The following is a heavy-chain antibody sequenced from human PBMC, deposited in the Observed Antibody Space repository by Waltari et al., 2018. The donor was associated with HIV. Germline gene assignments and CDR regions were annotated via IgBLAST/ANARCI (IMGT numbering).Heavy chain of an antibody. J-gene: IGHJ3*02. V-gene: IGHV3-48*03. D-gene: IGHD2-21*01. Sequence: EVQLVESGGGLVQPGGSLRLSCAASGFTFSSYEMNWVRQAPGKGLEWVSYISSSGSTIYYADSVKGRFTISRDNAKNSLYLQMNSLRAEDTAVYYCARDQKERVGIGAFDIWGQGTMVTVSS. CDR1: GFTFSSYE. CDR2: ISSSGSTI. CDR3: ARDQKERVGIGAFDI.